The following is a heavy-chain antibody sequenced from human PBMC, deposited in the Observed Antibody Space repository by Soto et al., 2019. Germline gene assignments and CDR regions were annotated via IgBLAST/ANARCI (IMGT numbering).Heavy chain of an antibody. V-gene: IGHV4-59*01. CDR2: IYNIGST. D-gene: IGHD2-21*01. Sequence: QVQLQESGPGLVKPSETLSLPCTVSGGSISSYYWSWIRQPPGKGLEWIGYIYNIGSTNYNPSLKRRVTKSIDTSTNQFSLKLSSVTDADTAVYYCARRWGGAFHYWGQGTLVTVSS. CDR1: GGSISSYY. CDR3: ARRWGGAFHY. J-gene: IGHJ4*02.